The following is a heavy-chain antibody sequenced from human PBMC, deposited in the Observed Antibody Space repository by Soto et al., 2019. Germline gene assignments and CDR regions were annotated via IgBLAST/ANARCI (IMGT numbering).Heavy chain of an antibody. Sequence: PGGSLRLSCAASGFTFSSYGMHWVRQAPGKGLEWVAVIWYDRSNKYYADSVKGRFTISRDNSKNTLYLQMNSLRAEDTAVYYCARDGATSCYTCYYYYYMDVWGKGTTVTVSS. CDR1: GFTFSSYG. CDR3: ARDGATSCYTCYYYYYMDV. V-gene: IGHV3-33*01. CDR2: IWYDRSNK. J-gene: IGHJ6*03. D-gene: IGHD2-2*02.